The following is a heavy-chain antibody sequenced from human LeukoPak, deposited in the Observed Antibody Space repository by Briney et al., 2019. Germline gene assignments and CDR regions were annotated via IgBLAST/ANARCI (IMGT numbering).Heavy chain of an antibody. V-gene: IGHV3-7*01. CDR3: ARDSDHVRDY. J-gene: IGHJ4*02. D-gene: IGHD3-10*01. Sequence: GGSLRLSCAASGFTFSNAWMSWVRQAPGKGLEWVANIKQDGSETYYVDSVKGRFTISRDNAKNSLYLQMNSLRVEDTAVYYCARDSDHVRDYWGQGTLVTVSS. CDR2: IKQDGSET. CDR1: GFTFSNAW.